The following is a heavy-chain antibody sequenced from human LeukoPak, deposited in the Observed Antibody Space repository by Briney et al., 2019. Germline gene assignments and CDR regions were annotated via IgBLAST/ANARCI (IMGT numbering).Heavy chain of an antibody. CDR1: GFTFSSYS. Sequence: GGSLRLSCAASGFTFSSYSMNWVRQAPGKGLEWVSTISSSSSYIYYADSVKGRFTISRDNAKNSLYLQMNSLRAEDTAVYYCARDLDYDILTGVPPPYGMDVWGQGTTVTVYS. V-gene: IGHV3-21*01. J-gene: IGHJ6*02. CDR2: ISSSSSYI. CDR3: ARDLDYDILTGVPPPYGMDV. D-gene: IGHD3-9*01.